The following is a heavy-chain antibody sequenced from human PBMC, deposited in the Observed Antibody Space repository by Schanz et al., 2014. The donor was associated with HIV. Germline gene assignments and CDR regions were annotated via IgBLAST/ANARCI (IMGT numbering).Heavy chain of an antibody. CDR3: AREKDLGYSSTLGF. Sequence: EVQLVESGGGLVQPGRSLRLSCAASGFRFGDYAMHWVRQAPGKGLEWVSYISDTGTTTYYADSVNGRFTISRDNAKNSMFLQMNSLRGEDTAVYYCAREKDLGYSSTLGFWGQGNLVTVSS. V-gene: IGHV3-48*03. J-gene: IGHJ4*02. CDR1: GFRFGDYA. D-gene: IGHD6-13*01. CDR2: ISDTGTTT.